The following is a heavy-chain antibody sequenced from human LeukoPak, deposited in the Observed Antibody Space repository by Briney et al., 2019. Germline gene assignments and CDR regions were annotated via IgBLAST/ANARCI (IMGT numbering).Heavy chain of an antibody. V-gene: IGHV4-59*08. CDR3: ARHWSWQQLPSFDP. CDR2: IYYSGST. CDR1: GGSISSYY. J-gene: IGHJ5*02. Sequence: SETLSLTCTGSGGSISSYYWSWIRQPPGKGLEWIGYIYYSGSTNYNPSLRSRVTISVDTSKNQFSLKLSSVTAADTAVYYCARHWSWQQLPSFDPRGQGTLVTVSS. D-gene: IGHD6-13*01.